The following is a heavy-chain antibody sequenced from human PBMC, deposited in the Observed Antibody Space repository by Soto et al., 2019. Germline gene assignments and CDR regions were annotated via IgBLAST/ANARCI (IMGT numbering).Heavy chain of an antibody. V-gene: IGHV4-59*01. J-gene: IGHJ3*02. CDR1: GGSMSRYF. CDR3: ARGRGGTYDAFDI. D-gene: IGHD1-26*01. Sequence: PSETLSLTCTVSGGSMSRYFWSWIRQPPGKGLEWIGYIYYSGTTNYNPSLKSRVTTSLDTSKNQFSLKVVSLTAADTAFYYWARGRGGTYDAFDIWGPGTLVTVSS. CDR2: IYYSGTT.